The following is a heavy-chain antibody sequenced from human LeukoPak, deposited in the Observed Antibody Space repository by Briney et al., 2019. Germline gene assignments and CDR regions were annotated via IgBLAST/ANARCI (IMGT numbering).Heavy chain of an antibody. CDR1: GGSISSGGYS. CDR2: IYHSGST. Sequence: SETLSLTCAVSGGSISSGGYSWSWIRQPPGKGLEWIGYIYHSGSTYYNPSLKSRVTISVDTSKNQFSLKLTSLTAADTAVYYCARHSESYAAPFSAFDYWGQGTLVTVSS. CDR3: ARHSESYAAPFSAFDY. V-gene: IGHV4-30-2*01. D-gene: IGHD1-26*01. J-gene: IGHJ4*02.